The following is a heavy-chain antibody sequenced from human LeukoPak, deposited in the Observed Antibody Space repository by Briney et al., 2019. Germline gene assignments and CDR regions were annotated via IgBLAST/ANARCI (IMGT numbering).Heavy chain of an antibody. D-gene: IGHD4-23*01. CDR3: ARGARVALPGRYFDY. J-gene: IGHJ4*02. CDR1: GYTFTSYG. CDR2: ISAYNGNT. Sequence: ASVTVSCKASGYTFTSYGISWVRQAPGQGLEWMGWISAYNGNTNYAQKLQGRVTMTTDTSTSTAYMELRSLRSDDTAVYYCARGARVALPGRYFDYWGQGTLVTVSS. V-gene: IGHV1-18*01.